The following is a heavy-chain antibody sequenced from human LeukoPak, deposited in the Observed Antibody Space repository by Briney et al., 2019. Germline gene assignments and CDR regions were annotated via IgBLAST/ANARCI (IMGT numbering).Heavy chain of an antibody. CDR1: GYTFTGYY. Sequence: ASVKVSCKTSGYTFTGYYMHWVRQAPGHGLEWMGWINPNSGGTNYAQRFQGRVTMTRDTSISTAYMELSRLRSDDTAVYYCARASRPRGGYCSSTSCRSDAFD. CDR3: ARASRPRGGYCSSTSCRSDAFD. CDR2: INPNSGGT. J-gene: IGHJ3*02. D-gene: IGHD2-2*01. V-gene: IGHV1-2*02.